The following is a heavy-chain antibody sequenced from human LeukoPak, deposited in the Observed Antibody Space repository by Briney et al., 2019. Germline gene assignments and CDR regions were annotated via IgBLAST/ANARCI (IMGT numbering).Heavy chain of an antibody. CDR1: GFSFGDYP. J-gene: IGHJ4*02. V-gene: IGHV3-49*03. CDR3: TRGAYGSGNFLFDY. Sequence: PGGSLRLSCTASGFSFGDYPMSWFRQAPGKGLEWVGFIRSKAYSGTTEYAASVKGRFTISRDNSKSIAYLQMNSLKTEDTAVYYCTRGAYGSGNFLFDYWGQGTLVTVSS. D-gene: IGHD3-10*01. CDR2: IRSKAYSGTT.